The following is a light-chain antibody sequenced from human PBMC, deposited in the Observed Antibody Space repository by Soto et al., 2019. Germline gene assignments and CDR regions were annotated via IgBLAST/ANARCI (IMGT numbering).Light chain of an antibody. Sequence: DIQMTQSPSTLAASVGYSVISTFRASQSISSWLAWYQQKPGKAPKLLIYDASSLESGVPSRFSGSGAGTEFTLTISSLQPDDFATYDCQQYNSYSRTFGQGTKVDI. CDR3: QQYNSYSRT. CDR1: QSISSW. CDR2: DAS. V-gene: IGKV1-5*01. J-gene: IGKJ1*01.